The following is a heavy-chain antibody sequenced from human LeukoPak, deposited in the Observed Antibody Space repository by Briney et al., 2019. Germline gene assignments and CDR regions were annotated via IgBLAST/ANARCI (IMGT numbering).Heavy chain of an antibody. Sequence: GGSLRLSCAASGFTFSNYGMHWVRQAPGKGLEWVAFIRYDGSSKYYAASVKGRFTISRDNSKHTLYLQMNSLRVEDTAVYYCAKDRDYSSSWPRYYFDYWGQGTLVSVSS. J-gene: IGHJ4*02. D-gene: IGHD6-13*01. CDR2: IRYDGSSK. V-gene: IGHV3-30*02. CDR3: AKDRDYSSSWPRYYFDY. CDR1: GFTFSNYG.